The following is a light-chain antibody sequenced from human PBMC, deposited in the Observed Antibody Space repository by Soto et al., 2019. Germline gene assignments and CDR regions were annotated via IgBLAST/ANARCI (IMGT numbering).Light chain of an antibody. V-gene: IGKV4-1*01. Sequence: DIVMTQSPDSLAVSLGEGATINCRSSQSVFYTSNNKNYLAWYQQRPGQPPKLLLYWASNRESGVPDRFSGSGSGTDFTLTISSLQTEDVAFYFCQQYYSTPLTFGGGTKVEIK. J-gene: IGKJ4*01. CDR1: QSVFYTSNNKNY. CDR3: QQYYSTPLT. CDR2: WAS.